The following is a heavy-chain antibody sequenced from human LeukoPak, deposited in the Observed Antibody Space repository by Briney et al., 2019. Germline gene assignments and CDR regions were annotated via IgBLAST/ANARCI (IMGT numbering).Heavy chain of an antibody. D-gene: IGHD1-7*01. CDR2: IYYSGST. Sequence: SETLSLTCTVSGGSISSYYWSWIRQPPGKGLEWIGYIYYSGSTNYNPSLKSRVTISVDTSKNQFSLKLSSETAADTAVYYCARDNWNYGSSMDVWGQGTTVTVSS. V-gene: IGHV4-59*01. CDR3: ARDNWNYGSSMDV. J-gene: IGHJ6*02. CDR1: GGSISSYY.